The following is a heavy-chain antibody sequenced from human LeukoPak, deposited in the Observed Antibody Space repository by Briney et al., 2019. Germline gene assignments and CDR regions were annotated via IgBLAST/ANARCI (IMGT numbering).Heavy chain of an antibody. D-gene: IGHD1-26*01. CDR2: ISGYNGNI. CDR3: ARRVVGATYFDY. CDR1: GYTFTTYD. V-gene: IGHV1-18*01. J-gene: IGHJ4*02. Sequence: GASVKVSCTASGYTFTTYDISWVRQAPGQGLEWMGWISGYNGNINYVQKFQGRVTMTTDTSTRTAYMELRSLRSDDTAVYYCARRVVGATYFDYWGQGTLVTVSS.